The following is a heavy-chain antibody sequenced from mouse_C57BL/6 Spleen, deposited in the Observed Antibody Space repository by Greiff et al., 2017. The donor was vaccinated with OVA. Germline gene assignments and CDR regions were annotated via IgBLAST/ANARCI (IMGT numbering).Heavy chain of an antibody. J-gene: IGHJ2*01. V-gene: IGHV1-62-2*01. CDR1: GYTFTEYT. CDR2: FYPGSGSI. D-gene: IGHD6-1*01. CDR3: ARHEGPLVFDS. Sequence: VKLQESRAELVKPGASVKLSCKAYGYTFTEYTIHWVKQRSGQGLERIGWFYPGSGSIKYNEKFKDKATLTADKSSSTVYMERSRLATEDTAVYFCARHEGPLVFDSWGQGTTRTVTS.